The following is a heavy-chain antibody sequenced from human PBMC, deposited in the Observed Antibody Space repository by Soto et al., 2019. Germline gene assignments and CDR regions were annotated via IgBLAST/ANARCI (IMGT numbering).Heavy chain of an antibody. Sequence: EVQLVESGGGLVKPGGSLRLSCAASGFTFSTYSMNWVRQAPGKGLEWVSSISSSSSYIYYADSVKGRFTISRDNAKKSLYLQMSSLRAEDTAVYYCARYDSSGYYWPYYYYGMDVWGQGTTVTVSS. J-gene: IGHJ6*02. V-gene: IGHV3-21*01. CDR2: ISSSSSYI. CDR3: ARYDSSGYYWPYYYYGMDV. D-gene: IGHD3-22*01. CDR1: GFTFSTYS.